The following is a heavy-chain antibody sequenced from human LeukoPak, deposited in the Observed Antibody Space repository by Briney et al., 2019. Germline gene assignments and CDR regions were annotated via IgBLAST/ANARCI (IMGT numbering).Heavy chain of an antibody. D-gene: IGHD6-19*01. V-gene: IGHV3-7*01. Sequence: GGTLRLSCAASGFTFSSYWMTWVPHAPGKGREGVANIKEDGSEKYYADSVKGRFTISRDNAKNSLYVQMNSLRADDTAVYYCARDLVAGSFDYWGQGTLVTVSS. CDR3: ARDLVAGSFDY. J-gene: IGHJ4*02. CDR2: IKEDGSEK. CDR1: GFTFSSYW.